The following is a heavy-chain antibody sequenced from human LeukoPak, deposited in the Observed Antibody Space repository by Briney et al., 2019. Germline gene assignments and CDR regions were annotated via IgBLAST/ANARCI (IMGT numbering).Heavy chain of an antibody. V-gene: IGHV3-30*02. Sequence: GGSLRLSCAASGFTFSSYAMHWVRQAPGKGLEWVAIIRSDGTYKDYLESVEGRFTISRDNSKTMLYLEMNALRPEDTAVYYCVKNLDSSPGFFDYWGHGSLVTVSS. CDR3: VKNLDSSPGFFDY. CDR1: GFTFSSYA. J-gene: IGHJ4*01. CDR2: IRSDGTYK. D-gene: IGHD3-22*01.